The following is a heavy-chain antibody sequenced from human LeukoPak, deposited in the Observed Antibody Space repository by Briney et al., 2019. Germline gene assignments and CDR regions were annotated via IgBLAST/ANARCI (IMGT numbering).Heavy chain of an antibody. CDR2: ISGSGGST. CDR1: GFTFSSYA. J-gene: IGHJ4*02. V-gene: IGHV3-23*01. D-gene: IGHD3-9*01. CDR3: ATVGDDILTGYYSNFDY. Sequence: GGSLRLSCAASGFTFSSYAMSWVRQAPGKGLEWVSAISGSGGSTYYADSVKGRFTISRDNSKNTLYLQMNSLRAEDTAVYYCATVGDDILTGYYSNFDYWGQGTLVTVSS.